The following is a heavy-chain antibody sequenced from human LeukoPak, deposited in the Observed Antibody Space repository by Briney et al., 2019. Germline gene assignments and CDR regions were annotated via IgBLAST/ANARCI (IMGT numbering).Heavy chain of an antibody. CDR1: GFTFSNYA. V-gene: IGHV3-48*02. CDR2: ITSGSSTI. J-gene: IGHJ3*01. CDR3: VRAATGTLGAFDV. Sequence: PGGSLRLSCAASGFTFSNYAMNWVRQAPGKGLEWVSHITSGSSTINYADSVKGRFTISRDNAKNSLYLQMNSLRDEDTAVYYCVRAATGTLGAFDVWGQGTLVTISS. D-gene: IGHD1-1*01.